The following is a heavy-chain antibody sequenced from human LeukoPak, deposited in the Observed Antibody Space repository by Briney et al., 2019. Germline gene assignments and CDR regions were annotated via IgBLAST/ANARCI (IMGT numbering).Heavy chain of an antibody. CDR3: AKSDCGSDGCKLLNY. CDR1: GFLFSRYT. V-gene: IGHV3-23*01. Sequence: GGSLRLSCAVSGFLFSRYTMTWVRQGPGKGLEWVSSINGSGDATLYADSVMGRFTISRDNAKNTVSLQMNNLRAEDTAVYYCAKSDCGSDGCKLLNYWGQGTLVIASS. D-gene: IGHD3-10*01. J-gene: IGHJ4*02. CDR2: INGSGDAT.